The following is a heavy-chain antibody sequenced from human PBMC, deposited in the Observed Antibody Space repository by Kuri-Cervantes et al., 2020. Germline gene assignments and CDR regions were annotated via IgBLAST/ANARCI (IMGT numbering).Heavy chain of an antibody. J-gene: IGHJ6*02. CDR3: ARDRDYGDYHYYYGMDV. V-gene: IGHV3-21*01. Sequence: GGSLRLSCAASGFTFSSYSMNWVRQAPGKGLEWVSSISSSSSYIYCADSVKGRFTISRDNAKNSLYLQMNSLRAEDTAVYYCARDRDYGDYHYYYGMDVWGQGTTVTVSS. CDR2: ISSSSSYI. CDR1: GFTFSSYS. D-gene: IGHD4-17*01.